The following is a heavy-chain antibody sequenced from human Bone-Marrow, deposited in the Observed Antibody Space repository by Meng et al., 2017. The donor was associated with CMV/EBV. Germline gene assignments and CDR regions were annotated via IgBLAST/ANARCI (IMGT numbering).Heavy chain of an antibody. Sequence: GESLKISCAASGFTFSHYSFNWVRQAPGKGLEWVSSISSGARSILYADSVKGRFTVSRDNAQNSLYLQMNNLRVEDTAVYYCARGFGRVSPARWWFDPWGQGTLVTVSS. V-gene: IGHV3-21*06. J-gene: IGHJ5*02. CDR3: ARGFGRVSPARWWFDP. CDR1: GFTFSHYS. CDR2: ISSGARSI. D-gene: IGHD3-16*01.